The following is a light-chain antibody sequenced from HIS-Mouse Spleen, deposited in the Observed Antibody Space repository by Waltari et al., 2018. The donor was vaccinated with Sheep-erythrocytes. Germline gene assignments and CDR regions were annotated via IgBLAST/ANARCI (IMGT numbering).Light chain of an antibody. Sequence: DIQMTQSPSSLSASVGDRVTITCQASQDISNYLNWYQQKPGKAPKPLIYDAPNLETGVPSRFSGSGSGTDFTFTISSLQPEDIATYYCQQYDNLLTFGGGTKVEIK. CDR3: QQYDNLLT. V-gene: IGKV1-33*01. CDR2: DAP. CDR1: QDISNY. J-gene: IGKJ4*01.